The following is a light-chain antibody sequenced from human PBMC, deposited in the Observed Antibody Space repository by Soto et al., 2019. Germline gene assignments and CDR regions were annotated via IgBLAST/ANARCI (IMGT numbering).Light chain of an antibody. Sequence: IQMTQSPSSVSASVGDRFTISCQASQGISRSLAWYQQRPGKPPNLLIYKASTLASGVPSRFSGSGSGTEFTLTIGGLQPDDFATYLCQQFNSYPITFGQGTRLEIK. V-gene: IGKV1-5*03. CDR3: QQFNSYPIT. J-gene: IGKJ5*01. CDR2: KAS. CDR1: QGISRS.